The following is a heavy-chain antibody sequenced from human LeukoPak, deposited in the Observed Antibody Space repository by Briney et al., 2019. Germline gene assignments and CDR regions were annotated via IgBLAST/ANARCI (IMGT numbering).Heavy chain of an antibody. J-gene: IGHJ6*04. D-gene: IGHD3-10*02. CDR1: GFTFSSHW. CDR3: AELGITMIGGV. CDR2: INSDGSST. Sequence: GGSLRLSCATSGFTFSSHWMHWVRQAPGKGLVWVSRINSDGSSTSYADSVKGRFTISRDNAKNSLYLQMNSLRAEDTAVYYCAELGITMIGGVWGKGTTVTISS. V-gene: IGHV3-74*01.